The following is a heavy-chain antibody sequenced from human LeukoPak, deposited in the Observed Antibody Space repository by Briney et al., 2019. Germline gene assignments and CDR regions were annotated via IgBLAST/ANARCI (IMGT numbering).Heavy chain of an antibody. Sequence: SETLSLTCTVSGGSISSGSYYWSWIRQPAGKGLEWIGYIYYSGSTNYNPSLKSRVTISVDTSKNQFSLKLSSVTAADTAVYYCTRAYGLVGLRYFDWLDAFDIWGQGTMVTVSS. J-gene: IGHJ3*02. V-gene: IGHV4-61*10. CDR1: GGSISSGSYY. D-gene: IGHD3-9*01. CDR2: IYYSGST. CDR3: TRAYGLVGLRYFDWLDAFDI.